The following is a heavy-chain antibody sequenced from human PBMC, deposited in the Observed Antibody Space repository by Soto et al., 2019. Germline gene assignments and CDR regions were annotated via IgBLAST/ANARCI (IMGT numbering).Heavy chain of an antibody. D-gene: IGHD3-9*01. CDR2: MNPNSGNT. J-gene: IGHJ3*02. CDR3: ARGIGVRYYDILTGYYSAPNDAFDI. V-gene: IGHV1-8*01. CDR1: GYTFTSYD. Sequence: ASVKVSCKASGYTFTSYDINWVRQATGQGLEWMGWMNPNSGNTGYAQKFQGRVTMTRNNSISTAYMELSSLRSEDTAVYYCARGIGVRYYDILTGYYSAPNDAFDIWGQGTMVTVSS.